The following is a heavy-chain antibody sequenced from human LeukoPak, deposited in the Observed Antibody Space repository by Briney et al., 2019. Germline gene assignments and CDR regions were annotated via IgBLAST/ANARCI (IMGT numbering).Heavy chain of an antibody. V-gene: IGHV4-59*01. D-gene: IGHD3-10*01. J-gene: IGHJ4*02. Sequence: SETLSLTCTVSGGSISSYYWSWIRQPPGKGLEWIGYISYSGSTNYNPSLKSRVTISVDTSRNQFSLNLSSVTAADTVVYYCARGRLGGSGSYYNVLDYWGQGTLVTVSS. CDR2: ISYSGST. CDR3: ARGRLGGSGSYYNVLDY. CDR1: GGSISSYY.